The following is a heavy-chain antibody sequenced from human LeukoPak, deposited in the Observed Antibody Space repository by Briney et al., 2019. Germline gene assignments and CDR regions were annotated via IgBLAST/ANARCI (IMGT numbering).Heavy chain of an antibody. CDR2: IKQDGSEK. Sequence: GGSLRLSCAASGFTFSTYWMSWVRQAPGKGLEWVANIKQDGSEKYYVVSVEGRFTISRDDSKNTLYLQMNSLRAEDTAVYYCAKDGAIAVAGTLNPDYFDYWGQGTLVTVSS. D-gene: IGHD6-19*01. CDR1: GFTFSTYW. CDR3: AKDGAIAVAGTLNPDYFDY. V-gene: IGHV3-7*03. J-gene: IGHJ4*02.